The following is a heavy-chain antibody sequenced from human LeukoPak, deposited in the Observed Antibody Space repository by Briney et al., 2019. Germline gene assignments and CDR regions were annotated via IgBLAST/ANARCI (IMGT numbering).Heavy chain of an antibody. J-gene: IGHJ4*02. CDR2: IWYDGSNK. D-gene: IGHD3-3*01. Sequence: GGSLRLSCAASGFTFSSYGMPWVRQAPGKGLEWVAVIWYDGSNKYYADSVKGRFTISRDNSKNTLYLQMNSLRAEDTAVYYCARNSVLRFLEWFDYWGQGTLVTVSS. V-gene: IGHV3-33*01. CDR1: GFTFSSYG. CDR3: ARNSVLRFLEWFDY.